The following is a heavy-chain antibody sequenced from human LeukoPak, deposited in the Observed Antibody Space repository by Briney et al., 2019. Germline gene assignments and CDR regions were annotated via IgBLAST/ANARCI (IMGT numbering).Heavy chain of an antibody. CDR3: ATSRNARLPFDI. CDR2: FDPEDGET. CDR1: GYTLTELS. J-gene: IGHJ3*02. Sequence: ASVTVSCTVSGYTLTELSMHWVRQAPGKGLEWMGGFDPEDGETIYAQKFQGRVTMTEDTSTDTAYMELSSLRSEDTAVYYCATSRNARLPFDIWGQGTMVTVSS. V-gene: IGHV1-24*01. D-gene: IGHD1-14*01.